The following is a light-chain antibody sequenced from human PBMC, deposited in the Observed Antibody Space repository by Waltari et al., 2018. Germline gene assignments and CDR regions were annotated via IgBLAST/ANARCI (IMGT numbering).Light chain of an antibody. V-gene: IGLV1-40*01. CDR2: GTS. CDR1: GSNLGAGYA. J-gene: IGLJ2*01. Sequence: QSVLTPPPSLYVSPWQRVSISRSARGSNLGAGYAVHWYQQRPGTAPKLLIYGTSNRPPGVPDRFFGSQSGTSASLAITALQAEDEAEYYCQSYDTSLSVVFGGGTKLTVL. CDR3: QSYDTSLSVV.